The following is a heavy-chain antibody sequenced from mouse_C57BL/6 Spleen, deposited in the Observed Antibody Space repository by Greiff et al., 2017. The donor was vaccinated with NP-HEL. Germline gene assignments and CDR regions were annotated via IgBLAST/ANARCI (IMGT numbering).Heavy chain of an antibody. J-gene: IGHJ4*01. V-gene: IGHV1-43*01. CDR2: INPSTGGT. CDR3: ARGWSFGAMDY. D-gene: IGHD2-3*01. CDR1: GYSFTGYY. Sequence: EVQRVESGPELVKPGASVKISCKASGYSFTGYYMHWVKQSSEKSLEWIGEINPSTGGTSYNQKFKGKATLTVDKSSSTAYMQLKSLTSEDSAVYYCARGWSFGAMDYWGQGTSVTVSS.